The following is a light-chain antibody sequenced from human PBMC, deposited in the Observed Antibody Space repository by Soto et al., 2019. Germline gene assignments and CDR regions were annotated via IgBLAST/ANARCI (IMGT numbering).Light chain of an antibody. CDR2: GAS. CDR3: QQYNYWPT. CDR1: QSVSSN. Sequence: EIVMTQSPATLSVSPGERATLSCRASQSVSSNLAWYQQKPGQAPRLLIYGASTRATGIPARFSGSGSGTEFTLTIHSLQSEDFAVYYCQQYNYWPTFGQGTKVDFK. J-gene: IGKJ1*01. V-gene: IGKV3-15*01.